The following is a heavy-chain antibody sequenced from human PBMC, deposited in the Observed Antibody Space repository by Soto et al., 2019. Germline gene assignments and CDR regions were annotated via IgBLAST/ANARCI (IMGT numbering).Heavy chain of an antibody. V-gene: IGHV3-30-3*01. Sequence: QVQLVESGGGVVQPGRSLRLSCAASGFTFSSYAMHWVRQAPGKGLEWVAVISYDGSNKYYADSVKGRFTISRDNSKNTLYLQMNSLRAEDTAVYSCARDDGLWGQGTLVTVSS. CDR3: ARDDGL. CDR2: ISYDGSNK. J-gene: IGHJ4*02. CDR1: GFTFSSYA.